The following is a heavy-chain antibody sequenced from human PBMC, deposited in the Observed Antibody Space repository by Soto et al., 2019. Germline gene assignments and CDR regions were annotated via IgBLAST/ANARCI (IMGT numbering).Heavy chain of an antibody. V-gene: IGHV3-23*01. CDR2: ISGSGSGVNT. CDR3: AIDKALGVGSCFSV. CDR1: GFTFSNVA. Sequence: EVHLLESGGGLVQPGGSLRLSCAASGFTFSNVAMSWVRQAPGKGLEWILAISGSGSGVNTFYADSVKGRFTISRDNPEHTLYLQMNSLRAEDTAVYYCAIDKALGVGSCFSVGGQGTLVTVSS. J-gene: IGHJ4*02. D-gene: IGHD2-15*01.